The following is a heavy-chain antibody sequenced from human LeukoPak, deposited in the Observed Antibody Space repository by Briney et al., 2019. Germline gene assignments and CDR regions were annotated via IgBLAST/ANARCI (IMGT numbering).Heavy chain of an antibody. J-gene: IGHJ3*02. D-gene: IGHD1/OR15-1a*01. CDR1: GYSISSGYD. CDR2: IYHSGST. V-gene: IGHV4-38-2*01. Sequence: SETLSLTCAVSGYSISSGYDWGWIRQPPGKGLEWIGSIYHSGSTYYNPSLKSRVTISVDTSKNQFSLKLSSVTAADTAVYYCARRTVYDAFDIWGQGTMVTVSS. CDR3: ARRTVYDAFDI.